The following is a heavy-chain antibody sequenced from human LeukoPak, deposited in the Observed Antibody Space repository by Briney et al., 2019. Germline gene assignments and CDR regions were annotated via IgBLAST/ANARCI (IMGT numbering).Heavy chain of an antibody. CDR2: ISATRGNT. J-gene: IGHJ4*02. D-gene: IGHD2-2*01. Sequence: GGSLRLSCVASGFTFTNYAMSWVRQPPGKGLEWVSAISATRGNTYYADSVQGRFSISRDNSKNALYLQMNSLRAEDTAVYYCAKGSSTTCPCYRDHWGQGTLVTVSS. CDR1: GFTFTNYA. CDR3: AKGSSTTCPCYRDH. V-gene: IGHV3-23*01.